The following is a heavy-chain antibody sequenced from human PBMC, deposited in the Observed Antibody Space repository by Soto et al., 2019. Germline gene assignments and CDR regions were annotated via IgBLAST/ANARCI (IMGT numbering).Heavy chain of an antibody. CDR1: GFSLSTSGVG. CDR2: IYWDDDK. Sequence: QITLKESGPTLVKPTQTLTLTCTFSGFSLSTSGVGVGWIRQPPGKALEWLGLIYWDDDKRYSPSLKNRVTITKDTSKNPVVLTMTNMDPVDTATYYCAHRQAVAGPLEYWGQGTLVTVSS. D-gene: IGHD6-19*01. V-gene: IGHV2-5*02. J-gene: IGHJ4*02. CDR3: AHRQAVAGPLEY.